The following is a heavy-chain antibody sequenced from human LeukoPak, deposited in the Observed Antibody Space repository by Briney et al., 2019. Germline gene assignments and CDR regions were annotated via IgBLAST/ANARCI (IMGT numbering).Heavy chain of an antibody. CDR1: GFAFGVHA. J-gene: IGHJ5*02. D-gene: IGHD3-16*01. CDR3: AKDWTPHNRVYDCLDA. Sequence: GGSLRLSCVGSGFAFGVHAMSWVRQAPGKGPEWVATVGSGADLFYAESVKGRFTISRDDPRNTVWLQMNSLRAEDTALYYCAKDWTPHNRVYDCLDAWGQGTQVTVSS. V-gene: IGHV3-23*01. CDR2: VGSGADL.